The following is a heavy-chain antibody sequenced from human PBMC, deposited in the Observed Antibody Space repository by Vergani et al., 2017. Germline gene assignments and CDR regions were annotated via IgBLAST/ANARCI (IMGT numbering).Heavy chain of an antibody. D-gene: IGHD5-18*01. V-gene: IGHV3-48*01. CDR1: GFTFSSYS. Sequence: EVQLVESGGGLVQPGGSLRLSCAASGFTFSSYSMNWVRQAPGKGLEWVSYISSSSSTIYYADSVKGRFTISRDNAKTSLYRQMNSLRAEDTAVYYCARELRGYSYGWGQGTLVTVSS. CDR2: ISSSSSTI. CDR3: ARELRGYSYG. J-gene: IGHJ4*02.